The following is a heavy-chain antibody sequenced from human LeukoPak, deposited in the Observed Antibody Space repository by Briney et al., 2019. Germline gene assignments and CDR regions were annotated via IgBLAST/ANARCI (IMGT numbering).Heavy chain of an antibody. Sequence: PGGSLRLSCAASEFTFSRYWMSWVRQAPGKGLEWVSSISSSSSYIYYADSVKGRFTISRDNAKNSLYLQMNSLRAEDTAVYYCARVAEYSSPFPDYWGQGTLVTVSS. CDR3: ARVAEYSSPFPDY. V-gene: IGHV3-21*01. CDR1: EFTFSRYW. CDR2: ISSSSSYI. J-gene: IGHJ4*02. D-gene: IGHD6-6*01.